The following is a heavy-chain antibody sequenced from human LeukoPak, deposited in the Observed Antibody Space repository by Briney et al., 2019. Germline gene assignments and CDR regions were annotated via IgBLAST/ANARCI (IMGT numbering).Heavy chain of an antibody. D-gene: IGHD6-13*01. CDR2: ISYDGRNK. CDR1: GFTFSRYG. J-gene: IGHJ4*02. V-gene: IGHV3-30*03. CDR3: ASHWAQQVVSDY. Sequence: QPGGSLRLSCAASGFTFSRYGMHWVRQAPGKGREWVAVISYDGRNKYYADSVKGRFTLSRDNSKSTLYLQMSSLRVEDTAIYYCASHWAQQVVSDYWGQGTLVTVSS.